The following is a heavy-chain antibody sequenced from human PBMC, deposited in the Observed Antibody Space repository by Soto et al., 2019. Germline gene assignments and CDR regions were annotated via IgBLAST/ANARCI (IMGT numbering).Heavy chain of an antibody. J-gene: IGHJ4*02. Sequence: GGSLRLSCAASGFTFSTYAMHWVRQAPGKGLEYVSALTNNGGSTYYASSVKGRFTISRDNSKNTLYLQMGSLRAEDMAVYYCARAASSTWYLAYWGQGTLVTVSS. D-gene: IGHD6-13*01. CDR1: GFTFSTYA. CDR2: LTNNGGST. V-gene: IGHV3-64*01. CDR3: ARAASSTWYLAY.